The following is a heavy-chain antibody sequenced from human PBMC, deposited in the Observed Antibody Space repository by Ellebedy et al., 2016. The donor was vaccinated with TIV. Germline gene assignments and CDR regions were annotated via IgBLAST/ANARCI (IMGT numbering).Heavy chain of an antibody. CDR3: ARPRETPNFYFGMDI. CDR1: GYTFTDYY. Sequence: ASVKVSCKASGYTFTDYYLHWVRQAPGQGLEWMGWINPDNGGTYSAQNFQGRVTMTRDTSSTTAYMELSRLHSDDTAVYYCARPRETPNFYFGMDIWGQGTTVTVSS. V-gene: IGHV1-2*02. J-gene: IGHJ6*02. CDR2: INPDNGGT.